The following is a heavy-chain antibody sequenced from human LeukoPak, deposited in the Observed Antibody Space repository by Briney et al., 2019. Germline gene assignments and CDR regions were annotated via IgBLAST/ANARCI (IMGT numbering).Heavy chain of an antibody. CDR2: IYYSGST. V-gene: IGHV4-39*07. CDR1: GGSISSYY. Sequence: SETLSLTCTVSGGSISSYYWGWIRQPPGKGLEWIGSIYYSGSTYYNPSLKSRVTISVDTSKNQFSLKLSSVTAADTAVYYCARGGLDFWSGYYSAFFDYWGQGTLVTVSS. J-gene: IGHJ4*02. CDR3: ARGGLDFWSGYYSAFFDY. D-gene: IGHD3-3*01.